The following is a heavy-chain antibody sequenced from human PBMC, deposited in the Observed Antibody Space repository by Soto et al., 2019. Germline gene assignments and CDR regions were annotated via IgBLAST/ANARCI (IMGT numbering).Heavy chain of an antibody. J-gene: IGHJ6*02. V-gene: IGHV1-69*12. CDR1: GGTFSSYA. Sequence: QVQLVQSGAEVKKPGSSVKVSCKASGGTFSSYAISWVRQAPGQGLEWMGGIIPIFGTANYTQNFQGRVTITADESTSTAYMELTSLRSEDTAIYYCAYNNWGYYHYGVDVWGQGTTVTVSS. CDR3: AYNNWGYYHYGVDV. D-gene: IGHD1-20*01. CDR2: IIPIFGTA.